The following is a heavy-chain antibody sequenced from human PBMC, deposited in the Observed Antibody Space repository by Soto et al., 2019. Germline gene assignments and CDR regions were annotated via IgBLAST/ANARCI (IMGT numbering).Heavy chain of an antibody. J-gene: IGHJ4*02. CDR2: MSYDGSNK. Sequence: QVQLVESGGGVVQPGRSLRLSCAASGFTFSSYAMHWVRQAPGKGLEWVAVMSYDGSNKYYADFVKGRFTISRDKSKNTLYLQMNSLRAEDTAVYYCARDKSPYSSAWHKRHFDYWGQGTLVTVSS. V-gene: IGHV3-30-3*01. CDR1: GFTFSSYA. CDR3: ARDKSPYSSAWHKRHFDY. D-gene: IGHD6-19*01.